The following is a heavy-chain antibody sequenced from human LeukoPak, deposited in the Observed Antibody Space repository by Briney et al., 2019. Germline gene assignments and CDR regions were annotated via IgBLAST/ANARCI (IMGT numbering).Heavy chain of an antibody. J-gene: IGHJ6*02. CDR3: ARSVCSSTSCDYGMDV. CDR1: GFTVSSNY. D-gene: IGHD2-2*01. V-gene: IGHV3-53*01. CDR2: IYSGGST. Sequence: GGSLRLSCAASGFTVSSNYMSWVRQAPGKGLEWVSVIYSGGSTYYADSVKGRFTISRDNSKNTLYLQMNSLRAEDTAVYYCARSVCSSTSCDYGMDVWGQGTTVTVSS.